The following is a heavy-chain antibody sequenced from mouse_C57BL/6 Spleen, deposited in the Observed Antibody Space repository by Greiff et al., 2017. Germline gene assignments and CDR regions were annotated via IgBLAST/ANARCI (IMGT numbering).Heavy chain of an antibody. J-gene: IGHJ4*01. D-gene: IGHD1-1*01. CDR1: GYTFTSYW. V-gene: IGHV1-69*01. CDR2: IDPSDSYT. CDR3: ARGTTVVERVPMDY. Sequence: QVQLQQPGAELVMPGASVKLSCKASGYTFTSYWMHWVKQRPGQGLEWIGEIDPSDSYTNYNQKFKGKSTLTVDKSTSTAYMQLSSLTSEDSAVYYCARGTTVVERVPMDYWGQGTSVTVSS.